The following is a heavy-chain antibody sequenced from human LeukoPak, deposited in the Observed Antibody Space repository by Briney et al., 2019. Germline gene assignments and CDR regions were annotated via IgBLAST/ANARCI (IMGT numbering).Heavy chain of an antibody. D-gene: IGHD6-19*01. CDR3: ARGGYSSGWYLFFGL. Sequence: SETLSLTCTVSGGSISSYYWSWIRQPAGKGLEWIGRIYASGSTDYNPSLKSRVTISVDTSNNHFSLKLSSVTAADTAVYYCARGGYSSGWYLFFGLWGRGTLVTVSS. V-gene: IGHV4-4*07. CDR1: GGSISSYY. CDR2: IYASGST. J-gene: IGHJ2*01.